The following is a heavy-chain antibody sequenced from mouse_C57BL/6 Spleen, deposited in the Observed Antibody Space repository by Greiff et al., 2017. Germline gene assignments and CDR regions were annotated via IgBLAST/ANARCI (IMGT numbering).Heavy chain of an antibody. V-gene: IGHV3-6*01. D-gene: IGHD4-1*01. CDR1: GYSITSGYY. CDR3: ARGNWDFDY. Sequence: ESGPGLVKPSQSLSLTCSVTGYSITSGYYWNWIRQFPGNKLEWMGYISYDGSNNYNPSLKNRISITRDTSKNQFFLKLNSVTTEDTATYYCARGNWDFDYWGQGTTLTVSS. J-gene: IGHJ2*01. CDR2: ISYDGSN.